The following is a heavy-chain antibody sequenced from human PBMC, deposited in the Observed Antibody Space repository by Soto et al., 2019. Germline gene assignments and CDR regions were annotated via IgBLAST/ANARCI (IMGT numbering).Heavy chain of an antibody. CDR2: ISSSSSYI. CDR1: GFTFSSYS. V-gene: IGHV3-21*01. Sequence: PGGSLRLSCAASGFTFSSYSMNWVRQAPGKGLEWVSSISSSSSYIYYADSVKGRFTISRDNAKNSLYLQMNSLRAEDTAVYYCAITKSMTTVTRFVVGAFDIWGQGTMVTVSS. D-gene: IGHD4-17*01. CDR3: AITKSMTTVTRFVVGAFDI. J-gene: IGHJ3*02.